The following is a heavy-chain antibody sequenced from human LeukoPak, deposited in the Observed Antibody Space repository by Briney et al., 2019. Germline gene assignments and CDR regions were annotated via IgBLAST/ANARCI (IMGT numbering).Heavy chain of an antibody. Sequence: PGGSLRLSCAASGFTFSSYSMNWVRQAPGKGLEWVSYISSSSSTIYYADSVKGRFTISRDNAKNSLYLQMNSLRAEDTAVYYCARVGYYGSGGYLNWYFDLWGRGTLVTVSS. D-gene: IGHD3-10*01. V-gene: IGHV3-48*01. CDR3: ARVGYYGSGGYLNWYFDL. CDR2: ISSSSSTI. J-gene: IGHJ2*01. CDR1: GFTFSSYS.